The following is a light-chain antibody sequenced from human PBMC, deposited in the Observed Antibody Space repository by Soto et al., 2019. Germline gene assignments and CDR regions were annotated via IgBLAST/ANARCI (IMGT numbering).Light chain of an antibody. CDR3: QHYNTQPFT. CDR2: AAS. Sequence: DIQLIQSTATLSASVGDRITITCRASENIFKFLAWYQQRSGRAPNLLIYAASDLETGVPSRFSGRGSGTEFTLTIDSLQPDDSATYYCQHYNTQPFTFGGGTKVDVK. J-gene: IGKJ4*01. CDR1: ENIFKF. V-gene: IGKV1-5*01.